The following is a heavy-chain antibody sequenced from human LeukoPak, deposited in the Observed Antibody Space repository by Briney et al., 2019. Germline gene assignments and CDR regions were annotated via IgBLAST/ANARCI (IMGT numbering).Heavy chain of an antibody. CDR1: GFTFSSYA. CDR2: ISSNGGRT. CDR3: AREGVEWLRGSMDV. Sequence: PGESLRLSCAASGFTFSSYAMHWVRPAPGKGLEYVSAISSNGGRTYYANSVKGRFTISRDNSKNTLYLQMGSLRAEDMAVYYCAREGVEWLRGSMDVWGQGTTVTVSS. J-gene: IGHJ6*02. V-gene: IGHV3-64*01. D-gene: IGHD5-12*01.